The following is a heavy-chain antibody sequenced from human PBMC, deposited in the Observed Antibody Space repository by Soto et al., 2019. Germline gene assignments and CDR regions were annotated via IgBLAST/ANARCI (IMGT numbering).Heavy chain of an antibody. J-gene: IGHJ4*02. CDR1: GYTFTSYD. D-gene: IGHD3-16*01. V-gene: IGHV1-8*01. CDR2: MNPNSGNT. Sequence: GASVKVSCTDSGYTFTSYDINWVRQATGQGLEWMGRMNPNSGNTGYAQKFQGRVTMTRNTSISTAYMELSSLRSEDTAVYYCARGPLSATYYDYVWGSHPRTPFDYWGQGTLVTVSS. CDR3: ARGPLSATYYDYVWGSHPRTPFDY.